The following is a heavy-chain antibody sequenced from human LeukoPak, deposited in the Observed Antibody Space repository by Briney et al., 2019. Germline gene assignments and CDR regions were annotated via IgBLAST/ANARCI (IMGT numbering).Heavy chain of an antibody. V-gene: IGHV3-48*01. Sequence: SGGPLRLSCAASGFTFSSYSMNWVRQAPGEGLEWVSYISSSSSTIYYADSVKGRFTISRDNAKNSLYLQMNSPRAEDTAVYYCARNEGVLRYFDWLLDAFDIWGQGTMVTVSS. CDR2: ISSSSSTI. CDR3: ARNEGVLRYFDWLLDAFDI. CDR1: GFTFSSYS. D-gene: IGHD3-9*01. J-gene: IGHJ3*02.